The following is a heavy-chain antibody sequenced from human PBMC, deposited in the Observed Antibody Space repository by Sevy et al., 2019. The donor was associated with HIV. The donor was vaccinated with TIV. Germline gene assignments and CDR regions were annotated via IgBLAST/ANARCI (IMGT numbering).Heavy chain of an antibody. CDR1: GFTFNTYA. J-gene: IGHJ4*02. CDR2: ISGNDGGA. Sequence: GGSLRLSCAASGFTFNTYAMSWVRQAPGKGLEWVSCISGNDGGAYGADSVKGRFAISRAKSKNTLYVQMNSLRVDDTAVYYCARHTGGRCYSAPDYWGQGTLVTVSS. CDR3: ARHTGGRCYSAPDY. D-gene: IGHD2-15*01. V-gene: IGHV3-23*01.